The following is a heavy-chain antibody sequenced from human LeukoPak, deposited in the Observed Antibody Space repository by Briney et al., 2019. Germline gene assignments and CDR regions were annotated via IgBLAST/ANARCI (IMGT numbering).Heavy chain of an antibody. V-gene: IGHV5-10-1*01. CDR1: GYRFTSYW. D-gene: IGHD3-16*01. Sequence: GESLKISCWDPGYRFTSYWISWVRQMPGKGLEWMGKIDPSDSYTNYSPSFQGHVTISADKSISTAYLQWSSLKASDTAMYYCFGPFDNWGQGTLVTVSS. CDR2: IDPSDSYT. CDR3: FGPFDN. J-gene: IGHJ4*02.